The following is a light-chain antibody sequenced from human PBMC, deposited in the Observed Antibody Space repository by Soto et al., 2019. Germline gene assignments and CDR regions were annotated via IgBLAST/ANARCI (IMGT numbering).Light chain of an antibody. V-gene: IGKV1-5*03. Sequence: DIQMTQSPSTLSASVGDRVTITCRASQSVRIYLAWYQQKPGKAPNLLIYQASSLESGVPSRFSGSGSGTEFTLTISSLQPDDFATYYCQQYDSYSYTFDQGTKVEIK. CDR1: QSVRIY. CDR3: QQYDSYSYT. J-gene: IGKJ2*01. CDR2: QAS.